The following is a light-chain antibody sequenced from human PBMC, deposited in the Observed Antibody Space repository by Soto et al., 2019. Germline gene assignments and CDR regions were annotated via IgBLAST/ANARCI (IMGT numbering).Light chain of an antibody. CDR1: QSVSNY. CDR2: GAS. Sequence: IVLTQTPATVSLSPGRRATLSCRTSQSVSNYLAWYQQKPGQAPRLLIYGASTRATSVPARFSGSGSGTDFTLTISSLEPEDFAVYYCQQRSNWPPVTFGGGTKVDIK. CDR3: QQRSNWPPVT. J-gene: IGKJ4*01. V-gene: IGKV3-11*01.